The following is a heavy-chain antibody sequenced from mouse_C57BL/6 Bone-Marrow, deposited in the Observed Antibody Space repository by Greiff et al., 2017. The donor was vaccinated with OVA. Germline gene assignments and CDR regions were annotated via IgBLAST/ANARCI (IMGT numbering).Heavy chain of an antibody. CDR1: GFTFSDFY. J-gene: IGHJ3*01. CDR2: SRNKANDYTT. V-gene: IGHV7-1*01. CDR3: ARDVGYPCAY. Sequence: EVKLVESGGGLVQSGRSLRLSCATSGFTFSDFYMEWVRQAPGKGLEWIAASRNKANDYTTEYSASVKGRFIVSRYTSQSILYLQMNALRAEDTAIYDCARDVGYPCAYWGQGTLVTVSA. D-gene: IGHD2-14*01.